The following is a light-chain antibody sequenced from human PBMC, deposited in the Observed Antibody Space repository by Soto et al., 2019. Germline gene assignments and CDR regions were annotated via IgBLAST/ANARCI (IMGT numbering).Light chain of an antibody. CDR1: QGITNE. CDR2: AAS. Sequence: AIQMTQSPSSLSASIGDRVTITCRASQGITNELGWYQQRPGKAPKLLINAASSLQSGVPSRFSGSGSGTDFTLTISSLQPEDFGTYYCLQDFTYPWTFGQGTKV. CDR3: LQDFTYPWT. V-gene: IGKV1-6*01. J-gene: IGKJ1*01.